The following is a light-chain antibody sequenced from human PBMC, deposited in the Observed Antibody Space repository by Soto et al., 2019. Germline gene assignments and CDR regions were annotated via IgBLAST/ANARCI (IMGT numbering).Light chain of an antibody. J-gene: IGLJ1*01. CDR2: SSN. Sequence: QSVLTQPPSASGTPGQRVTMSCSGSSSNIGINTVNWYQQLPGTAPKLLIYSSNQRPSGVPDRFSGSKSGTSASLAISGLQSEDEADYYCAAWDDSLNGPVFGTGTKLTVL. CDR1: SSNIGINT. V-gene: IGLV1-44*01. CDR3: AAWDDSLNGPV.